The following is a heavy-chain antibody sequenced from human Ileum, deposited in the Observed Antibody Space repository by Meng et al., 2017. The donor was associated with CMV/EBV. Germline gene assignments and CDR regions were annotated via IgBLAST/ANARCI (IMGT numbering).Heavy chain of an antibody. D-gene: IGHD1-14*01. V-gene: IGHV3-23*01. CDR2: IGGSGDLT. CDR1: GFAFSSNV. CDR3: VKTTRSPYS. J-gene: IGHJ4*02. Sequence: GGSLRLSCAASGFAFSSNVMNWVRRAPGKGLEWVSSIGGSGDLTWYADSVRGRFTISRDNSKNTVFLHMNSLRADDTAVYFCVKTTRSPYSWGQGTRVTVSS.